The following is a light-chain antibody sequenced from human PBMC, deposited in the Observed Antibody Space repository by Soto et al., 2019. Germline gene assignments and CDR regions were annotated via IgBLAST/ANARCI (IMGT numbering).Light chain of an antibody. CDR1: QDISNY. CDR3: QQYDNSVT. J-gene: IGKJ4*01. Sequence: DIQMTQSPSSLSASVGDRVTITCQASQDISNYLNWYQQKPGRAPKLLMSDASNLETGVPSRFSGSGSGTDFTLTISSLQPEDIATYYCQQYDNSVTFGGGTQVEIK. V-gene: IGKV1-33*01. CDR2: DAS.